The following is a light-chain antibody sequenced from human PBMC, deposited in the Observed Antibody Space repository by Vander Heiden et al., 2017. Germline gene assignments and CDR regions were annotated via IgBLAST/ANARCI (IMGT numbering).Light chain of an antibody. CDR2: DAS. CDR1: QSGRSY. V-gene: IGKV3-11*01. CDR3: QHRSDWPPT. J-gene: IGKJ1*01. Sequence: DIVLTQSPATLSLSPGERATLSCRGRQSGRSYLACDQQKPGQAPTLLSDDASTRATGIPARVSGRGSGTDFTLTIRSLEPEDSAVYYCQHRSDWPPTFGPGTKVEIK.